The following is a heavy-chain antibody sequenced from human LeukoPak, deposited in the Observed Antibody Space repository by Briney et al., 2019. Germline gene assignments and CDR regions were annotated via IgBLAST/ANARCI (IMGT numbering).Heavy chain of an antibody. CDR2: INPNSGGT. Sequence: ASVKVSCKASGYTFTGYYMHWVRQAPGQGLEWMGWINPNSGGTNYAQKFQGWVTMTRDTSISTAYMELSRLRSGDTAVYYCARGDNWNGHDAFDIWGQGTMVTVSS. J-gene: IGHJ3*02. CDR1: GYTFTGYY. V-gene: IGHV1-2*04. CDR3: ARGDNWNGHDAFDI. D-gene: IGHD1-1*01.